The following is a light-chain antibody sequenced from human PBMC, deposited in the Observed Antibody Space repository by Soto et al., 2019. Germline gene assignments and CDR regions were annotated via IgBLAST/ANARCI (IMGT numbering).Light chain of an antibody. J-gene: IGKJ1*01. CDR1: QSVSSSF. Sequence: EIVFTQSPGTLSLSPGERATLSCRASQSVSSSFLGWYQQKPGQAPRLLIYGASSRATGIPDRFSGSGSGTDFTLTISRLESEDFAVYYCQQYGTSPWTFGQGTKVDIK. V-gene: IGKV3-20*01. CDR2: GAS. CDR3: QQYGTSPWT.